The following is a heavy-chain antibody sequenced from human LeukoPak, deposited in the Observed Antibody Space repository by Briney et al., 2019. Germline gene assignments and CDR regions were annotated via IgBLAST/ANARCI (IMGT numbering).Heavy chain of an antibody. D-gene: IGHD6-6*01. Sequence: SETLSLTCTVSGGSISTYYWSWIRQPPGKGLEWIGYIYYSGSTNYNPSLKSRVTISVDPSKNQFSLKLSSVTAADTAVYYCARAPSAKNSSPYFFDYWGQGTLVTVSS. V-gene: IGHV4-59*01. J-gene: IGHJ4*02. CDR2: IYYSGST. CDR1: GGSISTYY. CDR3: ARAPSAKNSSPYFFDY.